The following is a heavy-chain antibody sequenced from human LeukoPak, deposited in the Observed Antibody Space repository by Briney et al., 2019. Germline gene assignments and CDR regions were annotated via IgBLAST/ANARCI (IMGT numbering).Heavy chain of an antibody. V-gene: IGHV4-39*01. CDR1: GGSISTSRYY. Sequence: SGTLSLTCTVSGGSISTSRYYWGWIRQPPGKGLEWIGSIFYSGSTYYNPSLKSRVTISVDTSKKQFSLKLSSVTAADTAVYYCARTVGEPGAEYFQHWGQGTLVTVSS. CDR2: IFYSGST. CDR3: ARTVGEPGAEYFQH. D-gene: IGHD3-10*01. J-gene: IGHJ1*01.